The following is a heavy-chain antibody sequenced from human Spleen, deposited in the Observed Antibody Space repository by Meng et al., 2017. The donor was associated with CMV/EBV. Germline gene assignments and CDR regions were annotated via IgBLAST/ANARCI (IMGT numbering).Heavy chain of an antibody. V-gene: IGHV3-30*02. CDR1: GFSFMTYG. CDR3: AGDSDGDDLYNWFDS. J-gene: IGHJ5*01. D-gene: IGHD4-17*01. CDR2: IRYDGSNK. Sequence: GESLKISCTASGFSFMTYGMNWVRQAPGKGLEWVALIRYDGSNKYYADSVKGRFTISRDTSKNTLYLQMNSLRAEDTAVYYCAGDSDGDDLYNWFDSWGQGTLVTVSS.